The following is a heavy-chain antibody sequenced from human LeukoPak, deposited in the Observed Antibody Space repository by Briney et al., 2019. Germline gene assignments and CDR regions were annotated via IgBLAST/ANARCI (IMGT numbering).Heavy chain of an antibody. CDR3: ARGRMDYDYVWGSYRYTRFDY. J-gene: IGHJ4*02. Sequence: PSETLSLTCAVYGGSFSGYYWSWIRQPPGKGLEWIGEINHSGSTNYNPSLKSRVTISVDTSKNQFSLKLSSVTAADTAVYYCARGRMDYDYVWGSYRYTRFDYWGQGTLVTVSS. CDR2: INHSGST. D-gene: IGHD3-16*02. CDR1: GGSFSGYY. V-gene: IGHV4-34*01.